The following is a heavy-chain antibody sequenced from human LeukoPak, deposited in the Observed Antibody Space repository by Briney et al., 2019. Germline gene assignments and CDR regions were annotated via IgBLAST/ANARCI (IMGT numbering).Heavy chain of an antibody. CDR2: IYYSGTA. Sequence: PSQTLSLTCTVSGGSISSGAYYWSWISQFPGEGLEWIAYIYYSGTAYYNPSLKSRITISVDTSKNQFSLRLFSVTAADTAVYYCARVTDYYDPGAFDVWGQGTTVTVSS. CDR1: GGSISSGAYY. D-gene: IGHD3-22*01. V-gene: IGHV4-31*03. J-gene: IGHJ3*01. CDR3: ARVTDYYDPGAFDV.